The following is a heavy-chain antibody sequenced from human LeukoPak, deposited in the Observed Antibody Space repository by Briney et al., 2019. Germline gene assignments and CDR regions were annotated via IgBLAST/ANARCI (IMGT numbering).Heavy chain of an antibody. CDR2: ISSSGSTI. Sequence: GGSLRLSCAASGFTFSSYEMNWVRQAAGKGLEWVSYISSSGSTIYYADSVKGRFTISRDNDKNSLYLQMNSLRAEDTAVYYCARASSGRGYYYYYMDVWGKGTTVTVSS. D-gene: IGHD6-19*01. CDR3: ARASSGRGYYYYYMDV. V-gene: IGHV3-48*03. CDR1: GFTFSSYE. J-gene: IGHJ6*03.